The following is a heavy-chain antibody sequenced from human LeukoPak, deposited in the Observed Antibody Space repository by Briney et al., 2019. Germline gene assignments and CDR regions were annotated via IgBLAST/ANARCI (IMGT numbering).Heavy chain of an antibody. CDR3: AKGAYDYIEMGYFDY. D-gene: IGHD5-12*01. CDR2: IIASSGST. Sequence: PGGSLRLSCAASGFSFSNSAMSRVRQAPGKGLEWVSLIIASSGSTFYADSVKGRFTISRDNSKNTLYLQTNSLRAEDTAVYYCAKGAYDYIEMGYFDYWGQGTLVTVSS. J-gene: IGHJ4*02. CDR1: GFSFSNSA. V-gene: IGHV3-23*01.